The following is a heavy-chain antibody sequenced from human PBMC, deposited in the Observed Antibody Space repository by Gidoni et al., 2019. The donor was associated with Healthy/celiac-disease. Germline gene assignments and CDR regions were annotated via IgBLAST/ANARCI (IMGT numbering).Heavy chain of an antibody. D-gene: IGHD4-4*01. CDR2: IYYSGST. J-gene: IGHJ6*02. V-gene: IGHV4-30-4*01. Sequence: QVQLQETGPGLVKPSQTLSLTCTVSGGSISRGDYYWSWIRPPPGKGLEWIGYIYYSGSTYYNPSLKRRVTISVDTSKNQFSLKLSSVTAADTAVYYCARDYSNYHAEYYYYYGMDVWGQGTTVTVSS. CDR1: GGSISRGDYY. CDR3: ARDYSNYHAEYYYYYGMDV.